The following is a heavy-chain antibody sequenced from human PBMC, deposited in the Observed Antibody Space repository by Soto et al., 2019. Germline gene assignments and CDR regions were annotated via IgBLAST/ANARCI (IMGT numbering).Heavy chain of an antibody. J-gene: IGHJ5*02. CDR1: GGSVSSGSYY. Sequence: SETLSLTCTVSGGSVSSGSYYWSWIRQPPGKGLEWIGYIYYSGSTNYNPSLKSRVTISVDTSKNQFSLKLSSVTAADTAVYYWGREPRPLGQGTLVTVSS. V-gene: IGHV4-61*01. CDR2: IYYSGST. CDR3: GREPRP.